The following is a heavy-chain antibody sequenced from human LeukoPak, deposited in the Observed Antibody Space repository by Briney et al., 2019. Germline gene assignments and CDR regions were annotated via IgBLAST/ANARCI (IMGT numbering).Heavy chain of an antibody. D-gene: IGHD2-2*01. V-gene: IGHV3-21*01. CDR3: ARRGIGYCSSTSCYSDY. Sequence: PGGSLRLPCAASGLTFSSYTMNWVRQAPGKGLEWVSVKGRFTISRDNAKNSLYLQMNSLRAEDTAVYYCARRGIGYCSSTSCYSDYWGQGTLVTVSS. CDR1: GLTFSSYT. J-gene: IGHJ4*02.